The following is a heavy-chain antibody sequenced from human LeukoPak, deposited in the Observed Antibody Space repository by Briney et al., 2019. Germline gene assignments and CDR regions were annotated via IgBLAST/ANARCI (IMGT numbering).Heavy chain of an antibody. D-gene: IGHD2-2*01. CDR3: ARVLVPAAYYGMDV. V-gene: IGHV3-21*01. CDR1: GFTFSSYS. CDR2: ISSSSSYI. J-gene: IGHJ6*04. Sequence: PGGSLRLSCAASGFTFSSYSMNWVRKAPGKGLEWVSSISSSSSYIYYADSVKGRFTISRDNAKNSLYLQMNSLRAEDTAVYYCARVLVPAAYYGMDVWGKGTTVTVSS.